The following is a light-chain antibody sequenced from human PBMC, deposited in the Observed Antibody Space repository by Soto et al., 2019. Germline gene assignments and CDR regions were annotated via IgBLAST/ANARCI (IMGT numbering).Light chain of an antibody. CDR3: CSYAGSDTMI. CDR1: SSNVGSYDL. J-gene: IGLJ2*01. CDR2: EGT. Sequence: QSALTQPASVSGSPGQSITISCTGTSSNVGSYDLVSWYQQHPGEAPKLMIYEGTKRPSGGSNRFSGSKSANTASLTISGLQPEDAADYYCCSYAGSDTMIFGGGTQLTVL. V-gene: IGLV2-23*01.